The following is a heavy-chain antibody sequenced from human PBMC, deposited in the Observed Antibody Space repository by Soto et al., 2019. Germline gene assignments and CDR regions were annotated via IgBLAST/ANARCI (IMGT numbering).Heavy chain of an antibody. CDR3: ARPPLYSSGGYFDS. CDR2: ISNDAART. CDR1: GFTFSDHG. Sequence: PGGSLRLSCAAFGFTFSDHGITWVRQAPGKGLEWVSSISNDAARTFYADSVKGRFTVSRDRSNNTLYLQMNSLRAEDTAVYFCARPPLYSSGGYFDSWGQGTLVTVSS. J-gene: IGHJ4*02. D-gene: IGHD6-19*01. V-gene: IGHV3-23*01.